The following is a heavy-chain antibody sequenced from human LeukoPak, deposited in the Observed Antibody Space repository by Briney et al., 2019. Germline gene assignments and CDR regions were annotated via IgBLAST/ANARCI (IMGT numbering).Heavy chain of an antibody. D-gene: IGHD1-14*01. Sequence: GGSLRLPCAASEFTFSLYAMNWVRQAPGKGLEWISYINDVSADIHYADSVKGRFTISRDNAKNTLYLQMNSLRAEDTAVYYCARDTYQPGRIDSWGQGTLVTVSS. V-gene: IGHV3-21*05. CDR2: INDVSADI. J-gene: IGHJ4*02. CDR3: ARDTYQPGRIDS. CDR1: EFTFSLYA.